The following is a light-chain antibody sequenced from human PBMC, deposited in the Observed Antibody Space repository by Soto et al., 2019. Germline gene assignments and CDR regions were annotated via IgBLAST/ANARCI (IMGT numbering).Light chain of an antibody. CDR2: GAS. V-gene: IGKV3-20*01. Sequence: EIVLTQSPGTLSLSPGERATLSCRASQSLSSIYLAWYQQKPGQAPRLLIYGASSRATGIPDRFSGSGSGTDFTLTISRLEPEDFAVYYCQQYCGSLTFGGGTKVDIK. CDR1: QSLSSIY. CDR3: QQYCGSLT. J-gene: IGKJ4*01.